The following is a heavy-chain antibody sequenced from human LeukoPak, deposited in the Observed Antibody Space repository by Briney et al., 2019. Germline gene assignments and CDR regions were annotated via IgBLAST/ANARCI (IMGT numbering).Heavy chain of an antibody. Sequence: GGSLRLSSAASEFSLINAWMSWVRQAAGKGLEWVGRIRSEADGGTLDYAALVKGRFTISRDASKNTLYLQMNSLRAEDTAVYYCAKDLSPGFDYGYDYWGQGTLVTVSS. CDR1: EFSLINAW. CDR3: AKDLSPGFDYGYDY. J-gene: IGHJ4*02. CDR2: IRSEADGGTL. D-gene: IGHD4-17*01. V-gene: IGHV3-15*01.